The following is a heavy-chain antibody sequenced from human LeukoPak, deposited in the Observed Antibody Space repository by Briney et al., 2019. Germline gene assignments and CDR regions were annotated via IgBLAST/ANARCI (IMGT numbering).Heavy chain of an antibody. Sequence: ETLSLTCTVSGVSISSSNSYWGWIRQPPGKGLEWIGSIYYSGSTNYNPSLKSRVTISVDTSKNQFSLKLSSVTAADTAVYYCARAGEYYYDSSGTNWFDPWGQGTLVTVSS. CDR2: IYYSGST. D-gene: IGHD3-22*01. J-gene: IGHJ5*02. CDR1: GVSISSSNSY. CDR3: ARAGEYYYDSSGTNWFDP. V-gene: IGHV4-39*07.